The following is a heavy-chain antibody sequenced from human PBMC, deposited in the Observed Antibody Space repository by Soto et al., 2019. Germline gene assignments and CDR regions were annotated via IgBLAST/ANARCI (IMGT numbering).Heavy chain of an antibody. V-gene: IGHV4-39*01. CDR3: AKLAGYCSGNSCHGDYAMDV. Sequence: QLQLQESGPGLLKPSETLSLTCSVSGGSISSRSYSWGWIRQPPGEGLEWIGTFYYSENTYYNPSLQGRVSLSVDTSKNQFSLKVSSVAAAHAAVYYCAKLAGYCSGNSCHGDYAMDVWGQGTTVTVSS. J-gene: IGHJ6*02. D-gene: IGHD2-2*01. CDR1: GGSISSRSYS. CDR2: FYYSENT.